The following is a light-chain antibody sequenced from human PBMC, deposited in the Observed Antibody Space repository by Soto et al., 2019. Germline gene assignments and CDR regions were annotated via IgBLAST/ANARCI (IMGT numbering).Light chain of an antibody. CDR1: QDVSSTY. CDR3: QQYGSSPST. J-gene: IGKJ5*01. CDR2: GAS. Sequence: EIVLTQSPGTLSLSPGERATLSCRASQDVSSTYLAWYQQKPGQAPRLLIYGASSRATGIPDRFSGSGSGTDFTLTISTLEPEDFAVYYCQQYGSSPSTFGQGTRLEIK. V-gene: IGKV3-20*01.